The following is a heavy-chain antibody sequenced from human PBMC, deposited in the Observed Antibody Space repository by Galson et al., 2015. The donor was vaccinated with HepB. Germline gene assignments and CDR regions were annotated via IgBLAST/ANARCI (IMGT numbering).Heavy chain of an antibody. V-gene: IGHV3-72*01. CDR2: TRNKANSYTT. J-gene: IGHJ6*02. CDR3: ARGFVVWAYGGIQYYYYGMDV. CDR1: GFTFSDHY. D-gene: IGHD4-23*01. Sequence: SLRLSCAASGFTFSDHYMDWVRQAPGKGLEWVGRTRNKANSYTTEYAASVKGRFTISRDDSKNSLYLQMSSLKTEDTAVYYCARGFVVWAYGGIQYYYYGMDVWGQGTTVTVSS.